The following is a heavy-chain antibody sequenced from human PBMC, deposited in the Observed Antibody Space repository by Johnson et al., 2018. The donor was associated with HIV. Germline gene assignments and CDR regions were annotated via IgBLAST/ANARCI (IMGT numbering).Heavy chain of an antibody. CDR2: ITGTGGST. V-gene: IGHV3-23*04. CDR1: GFTFSSYG. J-gene: IGHJ3*01. CDR3: ASQVRGLRLGVDAFEV. D-gene: IGHD5-12*01. Sequence: VQLVESGGGLKQPGGSLRLSCAASGFTFSSYGMSWVRQAPGKGLEWVSGITGTGGSTYYADSVNVRFTISRDTSKNTLYLQMNSLRAEDTAVYYCASQVRGLRLGVDAFEVWGQGTMVTVSS.